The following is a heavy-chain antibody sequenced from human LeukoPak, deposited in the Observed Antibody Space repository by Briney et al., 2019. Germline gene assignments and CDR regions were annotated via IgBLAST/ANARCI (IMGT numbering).Heavy chain of an antibody. J-gene: IGHJ3*02. CDR2: IYIKGTT. V-gene: IGHV4-61*02. D-gene: IGHD3-10*01. CDR1: GDSINSGSYY. CDR3: ARHRRRGLEDAFDI. Sequence: SETLSLTCTVSGDSINSGSYYWSWIRQPAGKGLEWIGRIYIKGTTSYNPSLKRRVTISADTSKNQFSLKLNSVTAADTAVYYCARHRRRGLEDAFDIWGQGTMVTVSS.